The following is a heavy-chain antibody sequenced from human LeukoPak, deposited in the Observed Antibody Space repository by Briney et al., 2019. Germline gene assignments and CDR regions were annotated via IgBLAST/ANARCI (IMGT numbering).Heavy chain of an antibody. Sequence: PGGSLRLSCAASGFTFSSYDMSWVRRAPGKGLEWVSVIYSGGSTYYADSVKGRFTISRDNSKNTLYLQMNSLRAEDTTVYYCASGSGSYRTPYYYMDVWGTGTTVTVSS. CDR2: IYSGGST. V-gene: IGHV3-53*01. J-gene: IGHJ6*03. D-gene: IGHD3-10*01. CDR3: ASGSGSYRTPYYYMDV. CDR1: GFTFSSYD.